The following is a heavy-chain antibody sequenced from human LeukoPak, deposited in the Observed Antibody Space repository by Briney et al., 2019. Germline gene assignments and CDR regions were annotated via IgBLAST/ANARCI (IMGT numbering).Heavy chain of an antibody. CDR3: EVWFGESGFDY. CDR2: INPNSGGT. D-gene: IGHD3-10*01. Sequence: GASVKVSCKASGYTFTGYYMHWVRQAPGQGLEWMGWINPNSGGTNYAQKFQGRVTMTRGTSISTAYMELSRLRSDDTAVYYCEVWFGESGFDYWGQGTLVTVSS. V-gene: IGHV1-2*02. CDR1: GYTFTGYY. J-gene: IGHJ4*02.